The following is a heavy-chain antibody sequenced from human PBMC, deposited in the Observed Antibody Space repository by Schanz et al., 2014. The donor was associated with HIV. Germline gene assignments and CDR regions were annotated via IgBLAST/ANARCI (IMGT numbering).Heavy chain of an antibody. V-gene: IGHV3-21*01. Sequence: EVQLVESGGGLVKPGGSLRLSCAASGFTFSSYSLNWVRQAPGKGLEWVSSISSSSSDKYYADSVKGRFTISRDYDKNSLFLQMYSLRDDDTAVYYCARGWRENSFDYWGQGTLVTVSS. D-gene: IGHD4-4*01. J-gene: IGHJ4*02. CDR2: ISSSSSDK. CDR3: ARGWRENSFDY. CDR1: GFTFSSYS.